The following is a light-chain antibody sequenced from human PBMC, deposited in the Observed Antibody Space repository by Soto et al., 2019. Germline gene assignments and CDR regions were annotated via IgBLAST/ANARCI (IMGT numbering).Light chain of an antibody. V-gene: IGKV1-5*03. CDR1: QTISSW. CDR3: QHYNSYSEA. J-gene: IGKJ1*01. CDR2: KAS. Sequence: DIQRTQSPSTLSGSVGDRVSITCRASQTISSWLAWYQQKPGKAPKLLIYKASTLKSGVPSRFSGSRSGTEFTLTISSLLPDDFATYYCQHYNSYSEAFGQGTKVDIK.